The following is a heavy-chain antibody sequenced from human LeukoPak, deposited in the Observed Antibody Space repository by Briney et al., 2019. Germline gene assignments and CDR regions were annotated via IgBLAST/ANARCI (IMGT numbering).Heavy chain of an antibody. D-gene: IGHD3-3*01. CDR3: ARGLRYYDFWSGYFDY. CDR1: GYTFTSYG. CDR2: ISAYNGNT. V-gene: IGHV1-18*01. Sequence: AASVKVSCKASGYTFTSYGISWVRQAPGQGFEWMGWISAYNGNTNYAQKLQGRVTMTTDTSTSTAYMELRSLRSDDTAVYYCARGLRYYDFWSGYFDYWGQGTLVTVSS. J-gene: IGHJ4*02.